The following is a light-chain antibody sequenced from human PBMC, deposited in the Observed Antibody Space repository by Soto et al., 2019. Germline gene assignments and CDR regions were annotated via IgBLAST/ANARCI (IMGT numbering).Light chain of an antibody. CDR3: AAWDDRLNGVI. CDR1: TSNIGSNA. J-gene: IGLJ2*01. V-gene: IGLV1-44*01. CDR2: SNA. Sequence: QSVLTQTPSASGTPGQRVIIFCSGSTSNIGSNAVSWYQQLPGTAPKLLIYSNAQRPSWVSDRFSGSRSGTSASLAISGLQSEDESDYFCAAWDDRLNGVIFGGGTKVTVL.